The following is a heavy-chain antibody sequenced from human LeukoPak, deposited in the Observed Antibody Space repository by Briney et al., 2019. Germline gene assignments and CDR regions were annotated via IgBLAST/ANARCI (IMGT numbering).Heavy chain of an antibody. V-gene: IGHV3-48*02. CDR3: ARKNPSSYYYGMDV. J-gene: IGHJ6*02. Sequence: GGSLRRYCAASGFTFSSYSMNWVRQAPGKGLEWVSYISSSSSTIYYADSVKGRFTISRDNAKNSLYLQMNSLRDEDTAVYYCARKNPSSYYYGMDVWGQGTTVTVSS. CDR1: GFTFSSYS. CDR2: ISSSSSTI.